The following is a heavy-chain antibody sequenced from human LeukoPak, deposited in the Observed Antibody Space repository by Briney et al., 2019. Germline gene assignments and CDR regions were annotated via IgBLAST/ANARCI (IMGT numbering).Heavy chain of an antibody. V-gene: IGHV3-9*03. CDR3: AKDQGSGWYNWFDP. CDR1: GFTFDDYA. CDR2: ISWNSGSI. Sequence: PGRSLRLSCAASGFTFDDYAMHWVRQAPGKGLEWVSGISWNSGSIGYADSVKGRFTISRDNAKNSLYLQMNSLRAEDMALYYCAKDQGSGWYNWFDPWSQGTLVTVSS. J-gene: IGHJ5*02. D-gene: IGHD6-19*01.